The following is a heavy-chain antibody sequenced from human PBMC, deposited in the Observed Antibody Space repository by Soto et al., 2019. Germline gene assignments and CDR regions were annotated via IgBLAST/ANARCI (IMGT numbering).Heavy chain of an antibody. D-gene: IGHD3-10*01. Sequence: QVQLQESGPGLVKASQTLSLTCNVSGGSISSGGYYWTWIRQHPGKGLEWIGNIHHSGITFYNPSLKSRVSISVDTSKNQFSLKLSSVTAADTAVYFCVRGVLSWGQGTLVTVSS. CDR1: GGSISSGGYY. CDR2: IHHSGIT. CDR3: VRGVLS. J-gene: IGHJ1*01. V-gene: IGHV4-31*03.